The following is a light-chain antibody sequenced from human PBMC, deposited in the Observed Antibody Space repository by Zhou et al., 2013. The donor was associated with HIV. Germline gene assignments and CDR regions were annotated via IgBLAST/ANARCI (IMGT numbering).Light chain of an antibody. Sequence: DIQMTQSPASLSASVGDRVIITCRASQGIRNYLAWYQQKPGKVPKLLIYAASTLQSEVPSRFSGSGSGTDFTLTISSLQPEDFATYYCQQANSFPYTFGQGTKLKIK. J-gene: IGKJ2*01. V-gene: IGKV1-27*01. CDR2: AAS. CDR1: QGIRNY. CDR3: QQANSFPYT.